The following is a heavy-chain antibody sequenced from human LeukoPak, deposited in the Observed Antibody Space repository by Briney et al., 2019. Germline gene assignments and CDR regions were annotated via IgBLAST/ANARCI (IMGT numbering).Heavy chain of an antibody. CDR1: GGSISSYY. CDR3: VTERESQWLF. D-gene: IGHD6-19*01. J-gene: IGHJ4*02. Sequence: SETLSLTCTVSGGSISSYYWSWIRQPPGKGLEWIGYIYYSGSTNYNPSLKSRVTISVDTSKNQFSLNLHSVTAADTAVYYCVTERESQWLFWAQGTLVTVSS. CDR2: IYYSGST. V-gene: IGHV4-59*08.